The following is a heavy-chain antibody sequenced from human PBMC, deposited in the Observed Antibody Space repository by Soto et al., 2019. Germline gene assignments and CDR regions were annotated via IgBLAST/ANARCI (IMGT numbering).Heavy chain of an antibody. CDR1: GYTFGTYG. D-gene: IGHD3-16*01. J-gene: IGHJ4*02. CDR2: ISAYNGNR. V-gene: IGHV1-18*04. Sequence: QVQLVQSAAEVKKPGASVRVSCKTSGYTFGTYGISWVRQAPGQGLEWMGWISAYNGNRADAQKFQGIVTLTTDTSTGTAYVQLRDLRSDETAVDYGARHLGDEVRSVYFDYWGQGTLVAVAS. CDR3: ARHLGDEVRSVYFDY.